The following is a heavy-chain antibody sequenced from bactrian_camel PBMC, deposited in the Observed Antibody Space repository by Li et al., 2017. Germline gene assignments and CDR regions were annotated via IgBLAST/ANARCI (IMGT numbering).Heavy chain of an antibody. Sequence: HVQLVESGGGSVQAGGSLRLSCKASGFRVSSNCMGWFRQVSGKEREGVARMHSDGFYADSVKGRFTISRDDAKDTLYLQMNSLKPEDTAIYYCAARRSTYYNSLCDPNVEYWGQGTQVTVS. CDR3: AARRSTYYNSLCDPNVEY. V-gene: IGHV3S9*01. CDR2: MHSDG. CDR1: GFRVSSNC. J-gene: IGHJ4*01. D-gene: IGHD2*01.